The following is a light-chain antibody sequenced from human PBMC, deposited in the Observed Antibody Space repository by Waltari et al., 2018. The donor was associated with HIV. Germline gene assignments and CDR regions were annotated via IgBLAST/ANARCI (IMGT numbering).Light chain of an antibody. CDR2: EVS. J-gene: IGLJ3*02. CDR3: SSYTSSSTLEWV. V-gene: IGLV2-14*01. CDR1: SSDAGGYNY. Sequence: QSALTQPASVSGSPGQSITISCTGTSSDAGGYNYVSCYQQHPGKAPKLMIYEVSNRPSGVSNRFSGSKSGNTASLTISGLQAEDEADYYCSSYTSSSTLEWVFGGGTKLTVL.